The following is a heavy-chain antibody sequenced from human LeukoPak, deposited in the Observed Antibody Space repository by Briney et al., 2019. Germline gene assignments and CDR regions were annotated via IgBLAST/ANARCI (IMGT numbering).Heavy chain of an antibody. CDR2: IYYSGST. CDR3: ARASPRGHFDY. CDR1: GGSISSSSYY. Sequence: SETLSLTCTVSGGSISSSSYYWSWIRQPPGKGLEWIGYIYYSGSTNYNPSLKSRVTISVDTSKNQFSLKLSSVTAADTAVYYCARASPRGHFDYWGQGTLVTVSS. V-gene: IGHV4-61*01. J-gene: IGHJ4*02.